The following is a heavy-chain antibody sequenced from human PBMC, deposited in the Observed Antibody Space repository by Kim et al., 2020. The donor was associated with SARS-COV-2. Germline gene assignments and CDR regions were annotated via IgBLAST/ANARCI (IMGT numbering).Heavy chain of an antibody. D-gene: IGHD6-19*01. Sequence: GESLKISCKGSGYSFTSYWISWVRQMPGKGLEWMGRIDPSDSYTNYSPSFQGHVTISADKSISTAYLQWSSLKASDTAMYYCARHNYRRAFQGWLGTLKGYYFDYWGQGTLVTVSS. J-gene: IGHJ4*02. CDR2: IDPSDSYT. CDR3: ARHNYRRAFQGWLGTLKGYYFDY. CDR1: GYSFTSYW. V-gene: IGHV5-10-1*01.